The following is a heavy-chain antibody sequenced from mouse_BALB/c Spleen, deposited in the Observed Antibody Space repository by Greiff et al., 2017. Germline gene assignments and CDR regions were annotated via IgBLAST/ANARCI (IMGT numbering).Heavy chain of an antibody. Sequence: EVLLVESGGGLVKPGGSLKLSCAASGFPFSSYAMSWVRQSPEKRLEWVAEISSGGSYTYYPDTVTGRFTISRDNAKNTLYLEMSSLRSEDTAMYYCARGLNYFDYWGQGTTLTVSS. CDR3: ARGLNYFDY. D-gene: IGHD1-3*01. J-gene: IGHJ2*01. V-gene: IGHV5-9-4*01. CDR1: GFPFSSYA. CDR2: ISSGGSYT.